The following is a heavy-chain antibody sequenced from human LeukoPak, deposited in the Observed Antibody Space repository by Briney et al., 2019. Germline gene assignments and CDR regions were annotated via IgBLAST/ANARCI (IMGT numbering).Heavy chain of an antibody. V-gene: IGHV4-39*07. Sequence: SETLSLNCTVSRGSVNSNSYYWGWIRQPPGKGLEWIGTIYYSGNTYYNPSLESRVTISVDTSKNQFSLKLTSVTAADTAVYYCARDHEVSSSSFDYWGQGTLVTVSS. D-gene: IGHD6-6*01. J-gene: IGHJ4*02. CDR2: IYYSGNT. CDR1: RGSVNSNSYY. CDR3: ARDHEVSSSSFDY.